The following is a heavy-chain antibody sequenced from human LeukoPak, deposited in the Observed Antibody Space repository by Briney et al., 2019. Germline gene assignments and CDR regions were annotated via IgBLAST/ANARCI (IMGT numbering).Heavy chain of an antibody. CDR3: AKDTNGASWCDP. CDR2: INPSGGGT. J-gene: IGHJ5*02. Sequence: ASVKVSCKTSGYIYTKYYMHWVRQAPGQGLEWMGIINPSGGGTSYAQKFQGRVTMTRDTSTSTVNMELSSLRSEDTAVYYCAKDTNGASWCDPWGQGTLVTVSS. V-gene: IGHV1-46*01. D-gene: IGHD2-8*01. CDR1: GYIYTKYY.